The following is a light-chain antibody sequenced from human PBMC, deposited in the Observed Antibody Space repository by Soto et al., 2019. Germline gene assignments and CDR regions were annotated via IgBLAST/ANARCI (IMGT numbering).Light chain of an antibody. CDR2: AAS. CDR1: QGISSY. CDR3: QQLNNYPRT. V-gene: IGKV1-9*01. Sequence: DIQLTQSPSFLSASVGDRVTITCRASQGISSYLAWYQQKPGKAPKLLIYAASTLQSGVPSRFSGSGSGTEFTLTINSLQPADVATYYCQQLNNYPRTFGQGTKLEIK. J-gene: IGKJ2*01.